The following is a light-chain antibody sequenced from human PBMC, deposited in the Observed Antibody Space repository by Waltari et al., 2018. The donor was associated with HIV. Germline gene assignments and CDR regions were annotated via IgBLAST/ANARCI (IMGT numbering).Light chain of an antibody. J-gene: IGLJ3*02. V-gene: IGLV1-40*01. CDR3: QSYDTSLANWV. Sequence: QSVLTPPPSVSGDPGQRITISCAGSSSNIGSGFDVHWYPPFPGKAPKLLIFDFINRPSGVPGRFSGSKSGTSASLAITGLQAEDEADYYCQSYDTSLANWVFGGGTKLTVL. CDR1: SSNIGSGFD. CDR2: DFI.